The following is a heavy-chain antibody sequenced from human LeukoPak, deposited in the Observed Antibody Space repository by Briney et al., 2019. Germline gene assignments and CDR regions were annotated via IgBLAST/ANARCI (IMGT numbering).Heavy chain of an antibody. V-gene: IGHV3-53*01. CDR2: IYSGGST. CDR3: AKDRRIAAVGPRRTINKWLDP. Sequence: GGSLRLSCAASGFTVSSNYMSWVRQAPGKGLEWVSVIYSGGSTYYADSVKGRFTISRDNSKNTLYLQMDSLRAEDTAVYYCAKDRRIAAVGPRRTINKWLDPWGQGTLVTVSS. D-gene: IGHD6-13*01. J-gene: IGHJ5*02. CDR1: GFTVSSNY.